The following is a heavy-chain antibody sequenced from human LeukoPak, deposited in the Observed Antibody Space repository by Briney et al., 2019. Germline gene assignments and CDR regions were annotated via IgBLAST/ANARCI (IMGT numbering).Heavy chain of an antibody. CDR3: ARADGFDP. CDR2: ISYSSSAI. CDR1: GFTFSTYS. V-gene: IGHV3-48*02. Sequence: PGGSLRLSCAASGFTFSTYSMNWVRQAPGKGLEWVSYISYSSSAIYYADSVKGRFTISRDNAKNSLSLQMNSLRDEDTAVYYCARADGFDPWGQGTLVTVSS. J-gene: IGHJ5*02.